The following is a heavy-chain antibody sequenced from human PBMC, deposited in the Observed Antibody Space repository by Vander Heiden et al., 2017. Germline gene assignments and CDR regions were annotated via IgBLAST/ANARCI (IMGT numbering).Heavy chain of an antibody. D-gene: IGHD2-2*01. CDR2: MNPHSGDT. CDR1: GYTFISYD. V-gene: IGHV1-8*01. Sequence: QVQLVQSGAEVKKPGASVKVSCKASGYTFISYDINWVRQAAGQGLEWMGWMNPHSGDTGHAQKFQGRVTLTRNTSINTAYMELSSLRSEDTAVYYCARGSLFCSSNSCPFEYWGQGVLVTVSS. J-gene: IGHJ4*02. CDR3: ARGSLFCSSNSCPFEY.